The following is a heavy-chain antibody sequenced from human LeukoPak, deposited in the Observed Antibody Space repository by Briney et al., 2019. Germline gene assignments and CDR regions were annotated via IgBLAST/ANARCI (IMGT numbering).Heavy chain of an antibody. V-gene: IGHV1-69*13. Sequence: GASVTVSCKASGGTFSSYAISWVRQAPGQGLEWMGGIIPIFGTANYAQKFQGRVTITADESTSTAYMELSSLRSEDTAVYYCARVPPSGYDYRSAFDYWGQGTLVTVSS. D-gene: IGHD5-12*01. CDR3: ARVPPSGYDYRSAFDY. CDR1: GGTFSSYA. CDR2: IIPIFGTA. J-gene: IGHJ4*02.